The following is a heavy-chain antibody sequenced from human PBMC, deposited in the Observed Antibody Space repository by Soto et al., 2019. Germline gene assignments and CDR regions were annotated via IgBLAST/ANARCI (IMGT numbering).Heavy chain of an antibody. CDR2: IYYSGST. CDR3: ARARPGWFDP. V-gene: IGHV4-59*01. D-gene: IGHD6-6*01. J-gene: IGHJ5*02. CDR1: GGSISSYY. Sequence: SETLSLTCTVSGGSISSYYWIWIRQPPGKGLEWIGYIYYSGSTNYNPSLKSRVTISVDTSKNQFSLKLSSVTAADTAVYYCARARPGWFDPWGQGTLVTVSS.